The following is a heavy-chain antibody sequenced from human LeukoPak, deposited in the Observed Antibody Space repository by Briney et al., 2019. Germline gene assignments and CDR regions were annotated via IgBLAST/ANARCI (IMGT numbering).Heavy chain of an antibody. CDR2: ISAENGDT. D-gene: IGHD3-10*01. CDR1: GYTFTNYG. Sequence: ASVKVSCKASGYTFTNYGITWVRQAPGQGLEWLGWISAENGDTSYPQSLQDRVTVTIDTSTSTAYMELRSLRSDDTAVYCCARDSAMVRGVIINYFDYWGQGTLVSVSS. CDR3: ARDSAMVRGVIINYFDY. V-gene: IGHV1-18*01. J-gene: IGHJ4*02.